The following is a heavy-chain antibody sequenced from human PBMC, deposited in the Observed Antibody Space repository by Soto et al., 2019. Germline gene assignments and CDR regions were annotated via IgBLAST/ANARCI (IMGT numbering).Heavy chain of an antibody. J-gene: IGHJ4*02. CDR1: GFTFSSYA. V-gene: IGHV3-30-3*01. D-gene: IGHD3-3*01. CDR2: ISYDGRNK. Sequence: GGSLRLSCAASGFTFSSYAMHWVRQAPGKGLEGVAVISYDGRNKYYADSVKGRFTISRDNSKNTLYLQMNSLRAEDTAVYYCARSMGFWSGYLDYWGQGTLVTVSS. CDR3: ARSMGFWSGYLDY.